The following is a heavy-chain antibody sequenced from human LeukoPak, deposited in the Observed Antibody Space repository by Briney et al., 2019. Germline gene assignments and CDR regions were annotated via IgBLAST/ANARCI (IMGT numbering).Heavy chain of an antibody. CDR3: ATYGDFPYCFHY. CDR2: ILHSGST. V-gene: IGHV4-4*02. Sequence: SETLSLTCAVTGGSVSNGNWWTWVRQPPGKGLEWIGEILHSGSTHYSPSLKSRVTISVDKSKNQFSLKLSPVTAADTAEYYCATYGDFPYCFHYWGQGTLVTVSS. CDR1: GGSVSNGNW. D-gene: IGHD2-21*02. J-gene: IGHJ4*02.